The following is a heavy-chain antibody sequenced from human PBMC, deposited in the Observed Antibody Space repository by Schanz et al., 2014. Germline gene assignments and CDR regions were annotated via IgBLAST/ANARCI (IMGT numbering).Heavy chain of an antibody. Sequence: VQLVESGGGLVQPGRSLRLSCAASGFTFNSYGMHWVRQAPGKGLEWVAFIWYDGSNKYYADSVKGRFTISRDNSKNTLYLQMNSLRAEDTAVYYCARPIYDLWSGSFDYWGQGTLVTVSS. D-gene: IGHD3-3*01. CDR1: GFTFNSYG. CDR2: IWYDGSNK. J-gene: IGHJ4*02. CDR3: ARPIYDLWSGSFDY. V-gene: IGHV3-33*01.